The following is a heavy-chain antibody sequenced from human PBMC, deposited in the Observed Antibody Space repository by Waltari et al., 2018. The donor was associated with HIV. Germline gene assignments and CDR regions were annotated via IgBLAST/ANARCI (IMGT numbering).Heavy chain of an antibody. CDR2: ISYDGSNK. CDR3: AKAGIAARRFPFDYGMDV. CDR1: GFPSSRYC. Sequence: QVQLVESGGGVSQAGGFLGLACAASGFPSSRYCSHWVRQAQGKGLEWVAVISYDGSNKYYADSVKGRFTISRDNSKNTLYLQMNSLGAEDTAVYYCAKAGIAARRFPFDYGMDVWGQGTTVTVSS. J-gene: IGHJ6*02. V-gene: IGHV3-30*18. D-gene: IGHD6-6*01.